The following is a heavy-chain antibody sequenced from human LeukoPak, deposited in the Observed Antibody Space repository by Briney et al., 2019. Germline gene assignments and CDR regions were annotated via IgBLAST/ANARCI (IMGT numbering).Heavy chain of an antibody. J-gene: IGHJ4*02. CDR3: ASKGNSGYENYFDY. V-gene: IGHV3-66*01. D-gene: IGHD5-12*01. Sequence: GGSLRLSWAASGFTVSSNYMSWVRQAPGKGLEWVSVIYSGGSTYYADSVKGRFTISRDNSKNTLYLQMNSLRAEDTAVYYCASKGNSGYENYFDYWGQGTLVTVSS. CDR2: IYSGGST. CDR1: GFTVSSNY.